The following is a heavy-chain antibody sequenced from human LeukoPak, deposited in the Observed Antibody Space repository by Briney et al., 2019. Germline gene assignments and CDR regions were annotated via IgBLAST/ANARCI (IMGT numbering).Heavy chain of an antibody. D-gene: IGHD3-3*01. CDR3: ARFLGSDYYFDY. Sequence: ASVKVSCKASGYTFTSYYMHWVRQAPGQGLEWMGIINPSGGSTSYAQKFQGRVTMTRDMSTSTVYMELSSLRSEDTAVYYCARFLGSDYYFDYWGQGTLVTVSS. V-gene: IGHV1-46*01. J-gene: IGHJ4*02. CDR1: GYTFTSYY. CDR2: INPSGGST.